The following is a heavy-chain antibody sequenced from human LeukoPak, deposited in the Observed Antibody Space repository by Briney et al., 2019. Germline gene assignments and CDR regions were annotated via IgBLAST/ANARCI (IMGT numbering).Heavy chain of an antibody. CDR2: IYSGGST. CDR1: GFTVSSNY. CDR3: ARMGSTGHRGFDP. D-gene: IGHD3-9*01. V-gene: IGHV3-53*01. Sequence: PGGSLRLSCAASGFTVSSNYMCWVRQAPGKGLEWVSVIYSGGSTYYADPVKGRFTISRDNSKNTLYLQMNSLRAEDTAVYYCARMGSTGHRGFDPWGQGTLVTVSS. J-gene: IGHJ5*02.